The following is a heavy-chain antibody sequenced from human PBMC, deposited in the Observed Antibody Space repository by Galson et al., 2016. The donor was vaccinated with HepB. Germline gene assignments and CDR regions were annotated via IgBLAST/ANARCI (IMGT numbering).Heavy chain of an antibody. CDR3: ARAYDNYGDEYFYGLDV. D-gene: IGHD4-17*01. J-gene: IGHJ6*02. CDR2: ISVNNGNT. V-gene: IGHV1-18*01. Sequence: SVKVSCKASGYTFMTYGISWVRQAPGQGLEWMGRISVNNGNTTYAQKFQGRVFMTTDTATSTAYLEVRGLRSDDPAVYYCARAYDNYGDEYFYGLDVWGQGTTVTVSS. CDR1: GYTFMTYG.